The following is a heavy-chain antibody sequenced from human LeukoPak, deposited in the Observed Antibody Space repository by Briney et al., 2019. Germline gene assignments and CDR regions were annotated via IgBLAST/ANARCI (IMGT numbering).Heavy chain of an antibody. Sequence: GGSLRLSCAASGFTFSTFAMHWVGLFPGKGLEWVSSITGSGPYMLYADSVKHRFTISRDNTKNLLYLEMNSMRAEDTAMYFCVRDVGAVRGEVYFDYWGQGTLVTVSS. D-gene: IGHD3-10*01. V-gene: IGHV3-21*06. CDR2: ITGSGPYM. CDR3: VRDVGAVRGEVYFDY. CDR1: GFTFSTFA. J-gene: IGHJ4*02.